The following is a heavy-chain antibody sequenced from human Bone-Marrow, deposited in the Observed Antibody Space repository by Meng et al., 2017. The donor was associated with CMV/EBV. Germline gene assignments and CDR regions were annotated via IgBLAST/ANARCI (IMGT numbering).Heavy chain of an antibody. Sequence: ASVKVSCKASGYTFTNNAISWARQAPGQGLEWMGWISAYNGNTDYAQKLQGRVTMTTDTSTSTAYMELSRLRSDDTAVYYCARDLGLHGGNSVFIMVRAFDIWGQGTMVTVSS. J-gene: IGHJ3*02. D-gene: IGHD4-23*01. CDR2: ISAYNGNT. CDR3: ARDLGLHGGNSVFIMVRAFDI. CDR1: GYTFTNNA. V-gene: IGHV1-18*01.